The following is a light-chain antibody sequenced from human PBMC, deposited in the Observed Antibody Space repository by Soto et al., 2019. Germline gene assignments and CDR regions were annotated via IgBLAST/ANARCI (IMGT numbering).Light chain of an antibody. CDR1: QSVSSN. J-gene: IGKJ4*01. CDR3: QQRSNWFRT. V-gene: IGKV3-15*01. CDR2: GAS. Sequence: EVVMTQSPATLSVSPGERATLSCRASQSVSSNLAWYQQKPGQAPRLLIYGASTRATGIPARFSGSGSGTEFTLTISSLQSEDFAVYYCQQRSNWFRTFGGGTKVDIK.